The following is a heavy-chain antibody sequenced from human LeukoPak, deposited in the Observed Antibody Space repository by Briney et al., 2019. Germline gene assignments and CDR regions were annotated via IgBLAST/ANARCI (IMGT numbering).Heavy chain of an antibody. CDR3: ARQRGGQYEDGFDI. Sequence: ASVTVSCTASGYTFTSNYMHWVRQAPGQGLEWMGIINPSGGTTIYAQKFQGRVTMTRDTSTSTVYMELSSLRSEDTAVYYYARQRGGQYEDGFDIWGQGTMVTVSS. V-gene: IGHV1-46*01. D-gene: IGHD2-8*01. J-gene: IGHJ3*02. CDR1: GYTFTSNY. CDR2: INPSGGTT.